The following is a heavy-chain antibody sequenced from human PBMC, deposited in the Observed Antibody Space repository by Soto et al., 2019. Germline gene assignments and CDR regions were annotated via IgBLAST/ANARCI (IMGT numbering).Heavy chain of an antibody. CDR2: ISYDGGNK. CDR3: AKENYYGVDV. CDR1: GFTFSTYN. J-gene: IGHJ6*02. Sequence: GGSLRLSCAASGFTFSTYNMNWVRQAPGKGLEWVAVISYDGGNKYYADSVKGRFTSSRDDSMNTLYLQMNSLRAEDTAVYYCAKENYYGVDVWGQGTTVTVSS. V-gene: IGHV3-30*18.